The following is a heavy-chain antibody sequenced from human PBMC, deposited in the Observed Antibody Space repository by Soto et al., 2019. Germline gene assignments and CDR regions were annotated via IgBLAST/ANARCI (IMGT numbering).Heavy chain of an antibody. CDR2: IYYSGST. CDR3: AREYYDSREVNY. CDR1: GGSISSGDYY. J-gene: IGHJ4*02. Sequence: PSETLSLTCTVSGGSISSGDYYWSWIRQPPGKGLEWIGYIYYSGSTYYNPSLKSRVTISVDTSKNQFSLKLSSVTAADTAVYYGAREYYDSREVNYWGQGALVTVSS. D-gene: IGHD3-22*01. V-gene: IGHV4-30-4*01.